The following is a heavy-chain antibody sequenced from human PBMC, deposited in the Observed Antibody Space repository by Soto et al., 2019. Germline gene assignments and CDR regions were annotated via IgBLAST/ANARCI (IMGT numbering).Heavy chain of an antibody. CDR3: ARMTDYGDYDAFEI. V-gene: IGHV4-59*01. Sequence: PSETLSLTCSVSGGSISGFYWSWMRQPPGKGLEWIGYIYYSGSTNYNPSLKSRVTISVDTSKNQFSLKVSSVTAADTAVYYCARMTDYGDYDAFEIWGQGTMVTVSS. D-gene: IGHD4-17*01. J-gene: IGHJ3*02. CDR2: IYYSGST. CDR1: GGSISGFY.